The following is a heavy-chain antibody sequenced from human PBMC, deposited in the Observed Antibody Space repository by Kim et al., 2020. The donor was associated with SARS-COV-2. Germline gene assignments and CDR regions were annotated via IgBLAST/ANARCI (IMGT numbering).Heavy chain of an antibody. Sequence: SETLSLTCAVYGGSFSGYYWSWIRQSPGEGLEWIGEINHSGSTNYNPSLKSRVTISVDTSKNQFSLKLSSVTAADTAVYYCARRKGYSSSKAYFDYWGKG. D-gene: IGHD4-4*01. CDR3: ARRKGYSSSKAYFDY. V-gene: IGHV4-34*01. CDR1: GGSFSGYY. J-gene: IGHJ4*02. CDR2: INHSGST.